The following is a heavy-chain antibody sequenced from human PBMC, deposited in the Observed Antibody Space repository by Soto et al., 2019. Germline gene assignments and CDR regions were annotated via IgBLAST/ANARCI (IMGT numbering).Heavy chain of an antibody. D-gene: IGHD6-19*01. J-gene: IGHJ4*02. Sequence: SETLSLTCDVSGASITTYYWSWIRQAPGKGLEWIGNVYHTGSTDYNSSLKSRVTISVDTSKNQFSLNMNSVTAADTAVYYCGRRLFGSGWTLDSWGQGALVTVSS. CDR2: VYHTGST. V-gene: IGHV4-59*01. CDR3: GRRLFGSGWTLDS. CDR1: GASITTYY.